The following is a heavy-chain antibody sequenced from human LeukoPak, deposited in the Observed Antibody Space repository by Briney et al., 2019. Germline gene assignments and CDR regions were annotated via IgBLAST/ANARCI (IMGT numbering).Heavy chain of an antibody. CDR2: ISGSGGST. D-gene: IGHD3-22*01. J-gene: IGHJ4*02. V-gene: IGHV3-23*01. CDR3: AKDSRYYDSSGIDY. CDR1: GFTFSSYA. Sequence: GGSLRLSCAASGFTFSSYAMSWVRQAPGKGLEWVSAISGSGGSTYYADSVKGRFTISRDESKNTLYLQMNSLRAEDTAVYYCAKDSRYYDSSGIDYWGQGTLVTVSS.